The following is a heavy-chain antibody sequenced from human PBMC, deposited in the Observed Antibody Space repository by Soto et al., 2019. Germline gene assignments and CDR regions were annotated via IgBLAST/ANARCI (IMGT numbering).Heavy chain of an antibody. D-gene: IGHD6-13*01. V-gene: IGHV1-69*13. CDR1: GGTFSSYA. J-gene: IGHJ3*02. CDR2: IIPIFGTA. Sequence: SVKVSCKASGGTFSSYAISWVRQAPGQGLEWMGGIIPIFGTANYAQKFQGRVTITADESTSTAYMELSSLRSEDTAVYYCASSIAAAGTDAFEIWGQGTMVTVSS. CDR3: ASSIAAAGTDAFEI.